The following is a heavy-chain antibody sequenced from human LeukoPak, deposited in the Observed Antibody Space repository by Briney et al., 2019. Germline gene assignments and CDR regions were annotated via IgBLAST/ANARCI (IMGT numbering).Heavy chain of an antibody. V-gene: IGHV4-39*07. CDR2: IYHSGST. D-gene: IGHD4-17*01. Sequence: SETLSLTCAVSGGSISSGTYSWTWMRQPPGKGLEWIGSIYHSGSTYYNPSLKSRVTISVDTSKNQFSLKLSSVTAADTAVYYCARRRGGDYGMYYYYYMDVWGKGTTVTVSS. J-gene: IGHJ6*03. CDR1: GGSISSGTYS. CDR3: ARRRGGDYGMYYYYYMDV.